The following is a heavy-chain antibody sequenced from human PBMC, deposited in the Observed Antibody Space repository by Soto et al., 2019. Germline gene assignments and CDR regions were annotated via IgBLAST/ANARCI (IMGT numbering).Heavy chain of an antibody. J-gene: IGHJ4*02. CDR1: GFTFDDYA. D-gene: IGHD3-9*01. CDR3: AKGRVDYDILTGYPTDGYYFDY. CDR2: ISWNSGSI. V-gene: IGHV3-9*01. Sequence: GGSLRLSCAASGFTFDDYAMHWVRQAPGKGLEWVSGISWNSGSIGYADSVKGRFTISRDNAKNSLYLQMNSLRAEDTALYYCAKGRVDYDILTGYPTDGYYFDYWGQGTLVTVSS.